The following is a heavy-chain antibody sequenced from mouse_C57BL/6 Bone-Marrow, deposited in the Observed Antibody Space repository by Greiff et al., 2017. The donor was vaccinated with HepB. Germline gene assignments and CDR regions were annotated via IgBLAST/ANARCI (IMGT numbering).Heavy chain of an antibody. Sequence: EVQLVESGGGLVQPGGSLKLSCAASGFTFSDYYMSWVRQTPEKRLEWVAYISNGGGSTYYPDTVKGRFTISRDNAKNTLYLQMSRLKSEDTAMYDCARPNYYGSRYDYFDYWGQGTTLTVSS. D-gene: IGHD1-1*01. CDR1: GFTFSDYY. J-gene: IGHJ2*01. CDR2: ISNGGGST. V-gene: IGHV5-12*01. CDR3: ARPNYYGSRYDYFDY.